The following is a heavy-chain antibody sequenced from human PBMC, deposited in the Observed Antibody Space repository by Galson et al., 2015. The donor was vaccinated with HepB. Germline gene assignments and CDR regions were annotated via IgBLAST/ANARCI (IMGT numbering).Heavy chain of an antibody. J-gene: IGHJ4*02. V-gene: IGHV6-1*01. CDR3: ARSAGDLDY. CDR2: TYYRFKWYY. Sequence: CAISGDSVSSNGAAWNWIRQSPSRGLEWLGRTYYRFKWYYGYAVSVKSRITINPDTSKNQFSLHLNSVTPEDTAVYYCARSAGDLDYWGQGILVTVSS. CDR1: GDSVSSNGAA. D-gene: IGHD7-27*01.